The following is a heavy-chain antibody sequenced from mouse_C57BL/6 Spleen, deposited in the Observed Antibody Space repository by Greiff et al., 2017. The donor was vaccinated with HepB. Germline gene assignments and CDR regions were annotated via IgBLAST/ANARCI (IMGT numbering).Heavy chain of an antibody. CDR3: ARTGNYYAMDY. D-gene: IGHD2-1*01. CDR1: GYTFTSYW. CDR2: IYPGSGST. V-gene: IGHV1-55*01. Sequence: QVQLQQPGAELVKPGASVKMSCKASGYTFTSYWITWVKQRPGQGLEWIGDIYPGSGSTHYNEKFQSKATLTVDTSSSTAYMQLSSLTAEDSAVYYCARTGNYYAMDYWGQGTSVTVSS. J-gene: IGHJ4*01.